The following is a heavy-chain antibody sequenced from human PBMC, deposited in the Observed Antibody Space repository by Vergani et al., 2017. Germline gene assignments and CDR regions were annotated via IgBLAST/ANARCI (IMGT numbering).Heavy chain of an antibody. CDR1: GYTFTGYY. V-gene: IGHV1-2*02. CDR2: INPNSGGT. CDR3: ARTSITIFGVVCNFDY. D-gene: IGHD3-3*01. Sequence: QVQLVQSGAEVKKPGASVKVSCKASGYTFTGYYMHWVRQAPGQGLEWMGWINPNSGGTNYAQKFQGRVTMTRDTSISTAYMELSRLRSDDTAVYYCARTSITIFGVVCNFDYWGQGTLVSVSS. J-gene: IGHJ4*02.